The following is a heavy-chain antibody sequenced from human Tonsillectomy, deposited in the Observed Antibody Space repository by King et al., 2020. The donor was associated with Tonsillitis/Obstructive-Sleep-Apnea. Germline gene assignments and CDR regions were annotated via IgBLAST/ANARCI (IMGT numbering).Heavy chain of an antibody. D-gene: IGHD6-6*01. Sequence: VQLVESGGGLVQPGGSLRLSCAASGFTFSSYWMHWVRQAPGKGLLWVSRIHSDGSSTNYADSVKGRFAISRDNAKNTLYLQMNSLRADDTAVYYCARGSRSSTMWWFDPWGQGTLVTVSS. J-gene: IGHJ5*02. CDR3: ARGSRSSTMWWFDP. CDR2: IHSDGSST. CDR1: GFTFSSYW. V-gene: IGHV3-74*01.